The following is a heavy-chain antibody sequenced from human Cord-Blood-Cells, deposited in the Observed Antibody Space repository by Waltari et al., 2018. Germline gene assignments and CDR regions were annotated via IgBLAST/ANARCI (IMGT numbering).Heavy chain of an antibody. CDR2: IIPIFGTA. Sequence: GQGLEWMGGIIPIFGTANYAQKFQGRVTITADESTSAAYMELSSLRSEDTAVYYCARDLRAGVAARVERNRDDAFDIWGQGTMVTVSS. J-gene: IGHJ3*02. V-gene: IGHV1-69*01. CDR3: ARDLRAGVAARVERNRDDAFDI. D-gene: IGHD6-6*01.